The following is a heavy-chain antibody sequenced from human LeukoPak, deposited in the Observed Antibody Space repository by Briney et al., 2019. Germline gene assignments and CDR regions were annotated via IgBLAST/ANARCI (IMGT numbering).Heavy chain of an antibody. J-gene: IGHJ4*02. CDR1: GFTFSSSA. Sequence: GGSLRLSCAASGFTFSSSAMSWVRQAPGKGLEWVSAISGSGGSTYYADSVKGRFTISRDNSKNTLYLQMNSLRAEDSALYYCAKDPYNILTGYRYYFDCWGQGTLVTVSS. V-gene: IGHV3-23*01. CDR2: ISGSGGST. CDR3: AKDPYNILTGYRYYFDC. D-gene: IGHD3-9*01.